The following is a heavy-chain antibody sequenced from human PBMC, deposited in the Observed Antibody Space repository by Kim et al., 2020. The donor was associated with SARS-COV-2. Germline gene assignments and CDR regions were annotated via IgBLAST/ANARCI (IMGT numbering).Heavy chain of an antibody. CDR1: GGSISSYY. J-gene: IGHJ6*01. Sequence: SETLSLTCTVSGGSISSYYWSWIRQPPGKGLEWIGYIYYSGSTNYNPSLKSRVTISVDTSKNQFSLKLSSVTAADTAVYYCARGGGGSYSYYYYGMDVWG. D-gene: IGHD1-26*01. CDR3: ARGGGGSYSYYYYGMDV. CDR2: IYYSGST. V-gene: IGHV4-59*01.